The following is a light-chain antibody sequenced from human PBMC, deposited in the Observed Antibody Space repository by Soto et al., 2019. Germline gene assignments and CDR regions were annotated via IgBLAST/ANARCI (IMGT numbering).Light chain of an antibody. CDR1: QSVNSNS. V-gene: IGKV3-20*01. CDR3: QQYGSSPLT. Sequence: EIVLTQSPGTLSLSPGERATLSCGASQSVNSNSLAWYQQKPGQAPRLLFYAASNRATGVPDRFSGSGSGTVFTLTISRLEPEDFAVYHCQQYGSSPLTFGGGTKVEIK. CDR2: AAS. J-gene: IGKJ4*01.